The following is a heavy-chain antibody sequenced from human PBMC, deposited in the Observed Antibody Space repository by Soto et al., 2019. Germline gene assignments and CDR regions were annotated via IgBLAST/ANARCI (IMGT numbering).Heavy chain of an antibody. CDR2: IYPGDSDT. J-gene: IGHJ6*02. V-gene: IGHV5-51*01. CDR3: ARIVGATAYYYYGMDV. D-gene: IGHD1-26*01. CDR1: GYSFTSYW. Sequence: GESLKISCKGSGYSFTSYWIGWVRQMPGKGLEWMGIIYPGDSDTRYSTSFQGKVTISADKSISTAYLQWSSLKASDTAMYYCARIVGATAYYYYGMDVWGQGTTVTVS.